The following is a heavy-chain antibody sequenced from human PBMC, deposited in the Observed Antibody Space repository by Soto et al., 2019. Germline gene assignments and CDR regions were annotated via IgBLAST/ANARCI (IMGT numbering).Heavy chain of an antibody. Sequence: PGGSLRLSSAASGFTVSSNYMSWVRQAPGKGLEWVSVIYSGGSTYYADSVKGRFTISRDNSKNTLYLQMNSLRAEDTAVYYCAAYSSSGFDYWGQGTLVTVSS. J-gene: IGHJ4*02. CDR2: IYSGGST. CDR1: GFTVSSNY. CDR3: AAYSSSGFDY. V-gene: IGHV3-53*01. D-gene: IGHD6-6*01.